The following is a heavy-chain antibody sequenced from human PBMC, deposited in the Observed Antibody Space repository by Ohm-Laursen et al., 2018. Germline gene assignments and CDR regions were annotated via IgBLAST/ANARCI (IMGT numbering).Heavy chain of an antibody. J-gene: IGHJ5*02. CDR3: ARAFGETYYGLSFDP. CDR2: INPSGGST. Sequence: ASVKVSCKASGYTFTSYYMHWVRQAPGQGLEWMGIINPSGGSTNYAQNFQGRVTITADKSTGTVFMELSSLRSEDTAVYYCARAFGETYYGLSFDPWGQGTLVTVSP. V-gene: IGHV1-46*01. D-gene: IGHD3-10*01. CDR1: GYTFTSYY.